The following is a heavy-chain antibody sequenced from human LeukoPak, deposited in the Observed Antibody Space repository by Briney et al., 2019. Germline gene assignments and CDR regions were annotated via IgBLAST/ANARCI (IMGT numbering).Heavy chain of an antibody. D-gene: IGHD1-26*01. V-gene: IGHV1-2*02. CDR3: ARVGSGSYLRGFDY. J-gene: IGHJ4*02. Sequence: ASVKVSCKASGYTFTGYYMHWVRQAPGQGLEWMGWINPDSGGTNYAQKFQGRVTMTRDTPISTAYMELSRLRSDDTAVYYCARVGSGSYLRGFDYWGQGTLVTVSS. CDR2: INPDSGGT. CDR1: GYTFTGYY.